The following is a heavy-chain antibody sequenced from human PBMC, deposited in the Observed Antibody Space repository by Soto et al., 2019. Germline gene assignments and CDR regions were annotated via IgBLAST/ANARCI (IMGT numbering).Heavy chain of an antibody. CDR3: GRDRFGDIDY. V-gene: IGHV3-74*01. Sequence: EVQLVESGGGLVQPGGSLRLSCSASGLTMSNYNMNWVRQAPGKGLVWVSRISSDESSISYVDSVKGRFTVSRDNARNTLYLQMNSLRAEDTAVYYCGRDRFGDIDYWGQGTLVTVSS. D-gene: IGHD4-17*01. CDR1: GLTMSNYN. J-gene: IGHJ4*02. CDR2: ISSDESSI.